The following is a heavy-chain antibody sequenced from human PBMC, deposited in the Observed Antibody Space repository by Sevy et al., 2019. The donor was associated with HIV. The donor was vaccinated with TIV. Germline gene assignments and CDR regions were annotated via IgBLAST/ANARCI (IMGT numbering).Heavy chain of an antibody. CDR2: MYSSGNT. CDR1: GGSISSSSYD. V-gene: IGHV4-39*01. Sequence: SETPSLTCTVSGGSISSSSYDWGWIRQPPGKGLEWIGSMYSSGNTYYNPSLKSRVTIFVDTSKNQISLKLTSVTAADTAVDYCARQGGIVDRAFDYWGQGTLVTVSS. J-gene: IGHJ4*02. D-gene: IGHD2-21*01. CDR3: ARQGGIVDRAFDY.